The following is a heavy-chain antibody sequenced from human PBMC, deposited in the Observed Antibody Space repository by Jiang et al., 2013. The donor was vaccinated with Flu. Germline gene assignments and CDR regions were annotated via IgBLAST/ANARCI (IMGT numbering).Heavy chain of an antibody. D-gene: IGHD3-22*01. CDR1: GCTFTSYA. V-gene: IGHV7-4-1*01. CDR3: ARDETYYYDSSGYYSRFDY. Sequence: CKASGCTFTSYAMNWVRQAPGQGLEWMGWINTNTGNPTYAQGFTGRFVFSLDTSVQHGISADLQPKRAEDTAVYYCARDETYYYDSSGYYSRFDYWGQGTLVTVSS. J-gene: IGHJ4*02. CDR2: INTNTGNP.